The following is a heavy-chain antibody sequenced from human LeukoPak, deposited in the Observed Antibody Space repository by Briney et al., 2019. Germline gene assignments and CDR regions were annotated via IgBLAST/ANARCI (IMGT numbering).Heavy chain of an antibody. Sequence: PGGSLRLSCAASGFTFSSYSMSWVRQAPGKGLEWVSYIGSSGSTIYYADSVKGRFTISRDNDKNSLYLQMNSLRDEDTAMYYCARDPRYCSGGSCYYYLDYWGQGTLVTVSS. D-gene: IGHD2-15*01. CDR2: IGSSGSTI. CDR1: GFTFSSYS. J-gene: IGHJ4*02. V-gene: IGHV3-48*02. CDR3: ARDPRYCSGGSCYYYLDY.